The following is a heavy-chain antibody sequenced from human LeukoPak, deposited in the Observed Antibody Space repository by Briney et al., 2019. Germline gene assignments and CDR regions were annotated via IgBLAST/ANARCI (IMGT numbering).Heavy chain of an antibody. D-gene: IGHD5-12*01. CDR3: ARGVAGYGPYDY. V-gene: IGHV4-61*01. J-gene: IGHJ4*02. CDR1: GGSVSSGSNY. Sequence: SETLSLTCTVSGGSVSSGSNYWSWIRQPPGKRLEWIGYIYYSGSTNYNPSLKSRVTISLDTPKNQFSLRLNSVTAADTAVYYCARGVAGYGPYDYWGQGTLVTVSS. CDR2: IYYSGST.